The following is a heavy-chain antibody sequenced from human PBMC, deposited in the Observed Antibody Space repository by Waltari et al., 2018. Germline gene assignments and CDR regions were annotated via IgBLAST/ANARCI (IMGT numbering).Heavy chain of an antibody. V-gene: IGHV3-73*01. CDR3: TNGYCSGGSCYLSIHY. D-gene: IGHD2-15*01. J-gene: IGHJ4*02. CDR2: IRSKANSYAT. Sequence: EVQLVESGGGLVQPGGSLKLSCAASGFTFSGSALHWVRKASGKGLEWVGRIRSKANSYATAYAASVKGRFTISRDDSKNTAYLQMNSLKTEDTAVYYCTNGYCSGGSCYLSIHYWGQGTLVTVSS. CDR1: GFTFSGSA.